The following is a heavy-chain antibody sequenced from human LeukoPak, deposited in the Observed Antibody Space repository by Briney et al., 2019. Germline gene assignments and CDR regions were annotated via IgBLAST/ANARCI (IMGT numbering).Heavy chain of an antibody. CDR1: GYTFTSYA. CDR2: INAGNGNT. J-gene: IGHJ5*02. CDR3: ARDQNYYDSSGYDWFDP. Sequence: GASVTVSCKASGYTFTSYAMHWVRQAPGQRLEWMGWINAGNGNTKYSQKFQGRVTITRDTSASTAYMELSSLRSEDTAVYYCARDQNYYDSSGYDWFDPWGQGTLVTVSS. V-gene: IGHV1-3*01. D-gene: IGHD3-22*01.